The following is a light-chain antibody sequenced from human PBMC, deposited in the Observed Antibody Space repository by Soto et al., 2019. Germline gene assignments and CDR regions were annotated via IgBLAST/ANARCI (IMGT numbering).Light chain of an antibody. V-gene: IGKV3-20*01. CDR2: GAS. J-gene: IGKJ5*01. CDR1: QSVSNNY. Sequence: EIVLTQSPGTLSLSPGERAPLSCRASQSVSNNYLAWSQQNPGQAPRLLIYGASNRATGIPDRFSGSGSGTDFTLTISRLEPEDCAVYYCQQYGNSRTFGQGTRLEIK. CDR3: QQYGNSRT.